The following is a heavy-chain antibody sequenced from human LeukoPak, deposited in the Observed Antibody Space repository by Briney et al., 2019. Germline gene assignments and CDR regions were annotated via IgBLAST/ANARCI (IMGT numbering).Heavy chain of an antibody. CDR2: ISGRTGGT. CDR1: GFTFNTNA. D-gene: IGHD5-12*01. CDR3: AKCGNSGCHLIDY. V-gene: IGHV3-23*01. J-gene: IGHJ4*02. Sequence: GGSLRLSCAASGFTFNTNAMSWVRQALGKGLEWVSAISGRTGGTYYADSVKGRFTISRDNSKSTLYLQMDSLRAEDTAVYYCAKCGNSGCHLIDYWGQGTLVTVSS.